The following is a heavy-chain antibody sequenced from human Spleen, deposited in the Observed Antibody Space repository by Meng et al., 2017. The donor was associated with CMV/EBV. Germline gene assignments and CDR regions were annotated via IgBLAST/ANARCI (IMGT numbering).Heavy chain of an antibody. CDR2: INPNSGGT. CDR1: AYTFTGYY. J-gene: IGHJ6*02. V-gene: IGHV1-2*02. Sequence: ASVKVSCKASAYTFTGYYMHWVRQAPGQGLEWMGWINPNSGGTNYAQKFQGRVTMTRDTSISTAYMELSSLKSEDTAVYYCATAYDYGMGVWGQGTTVTVSS. CDR3: ATAYDYGMGV.